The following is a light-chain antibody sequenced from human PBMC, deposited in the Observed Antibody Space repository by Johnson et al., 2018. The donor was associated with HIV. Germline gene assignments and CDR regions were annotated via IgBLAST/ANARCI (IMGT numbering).Light chain of an antibody. J-gene: IGLJ1*01. V-gene: IGLV1-51*02. CDR2: ENN. CDR1: SSNIGNNY. Sequence: QSVLTQPPSVSAVPGQKVTISCSGSSSNIGNNYVSWYQQLPGTAPKLLIYENNKRPSGIPDRFSGSKSGTSATLGITGLQTGDEADYYCGTWDSSLSAYVFGTGTKVPVL. CDR3: GTWDSSLSAYV.